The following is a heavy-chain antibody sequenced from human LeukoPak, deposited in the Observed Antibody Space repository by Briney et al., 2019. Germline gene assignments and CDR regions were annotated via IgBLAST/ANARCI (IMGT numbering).Heavy chain of an antibody. CDR2: TYSGGST. J-gene: IGHJ4*02. D-gene: IGHD3-16*01. CDR3: ASPSGSRGVFLDY. Sequence: GGSLRLSCAASGFTVSSNFMSWVRQAPGKGLEWVSITYSGGSTSYADSVKGRFTISRDNSKNTLYLQMNSLRAEDTAVYYCASPSGSRGVFLDYWGQGTLVTVSS. V-gene: IGHV3-53*01. CDR1: GFTVSSNF.